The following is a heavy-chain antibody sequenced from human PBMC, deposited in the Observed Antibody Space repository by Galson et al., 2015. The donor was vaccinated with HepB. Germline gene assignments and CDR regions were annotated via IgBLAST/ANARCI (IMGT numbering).Heavy chain of an antibody. V-gene: IGHV3-33*01. D-gene: IGHD6-6*01. CDR1: GFTFKNYA. Sequence: SLRLSCAASGFTFKNYAMHWVRQAPGQGLEWLAGIWYDGSTKYYADSLKGRFTISIDNSKNIFYVHMNSLGVEDTAVYYCARRGLGARPDYWGQGTLVTVSS. J-gene: IGHJ4*02. CDR2: IWYDGSTK. CDR3: ARRGLGARPDY.